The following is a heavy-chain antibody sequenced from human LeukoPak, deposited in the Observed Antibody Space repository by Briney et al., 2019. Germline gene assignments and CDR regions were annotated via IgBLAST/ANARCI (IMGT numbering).Heavy chain of an antibody. V-gene: IGHV1-46*01. CDR3: ARDRGTMYSTGWYGDY. CDR1: GYTFTSYY. CDR2: INPSGGST. J-gene: IGHJ4*02. Sequence: ASVKVSCKASGYTFTSYYMHWVRQAPGQGLEWMGIINPSGGSTSYAQKFQGRVTMTTDTSTSTAYMELRSLRSDDTAVYYCARDRGTMYSTGWYGDYWGQGTLVTVSS. D-gene: IGHD6-19*01.